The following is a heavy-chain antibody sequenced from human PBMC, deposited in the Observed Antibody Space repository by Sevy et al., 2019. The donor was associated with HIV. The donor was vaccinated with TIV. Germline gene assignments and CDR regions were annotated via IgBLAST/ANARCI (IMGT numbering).Heavy chain of an antibody. V-gene: IGHV5-51*01. CDR3: ARHATLGITFYDFGSVDFVFYGMDV. Sequence: GESLKISCKGSGYSFNKYWVGWVRQLPGKGPEWRGIIYPDYSDTRHSPSFQGHVTISADTSTGTAYLQWTSLLASDTAIYYCARHATLGITFYDFGSVDFVFYGMDVWGQGTTVTVSS. D-gene: IGHD3-3*01. CDR1: GYSFNKYW. J-gene: IGHJ6*02. CDR2: IYPDYSDT.